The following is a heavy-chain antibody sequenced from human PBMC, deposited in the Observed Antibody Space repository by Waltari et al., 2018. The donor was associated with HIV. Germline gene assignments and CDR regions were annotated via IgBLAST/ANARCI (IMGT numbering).Heavy chain of an antibody. CDR1: GFTFGSYV. Sequence: EVHLLESGGGFVQPGGSLRLSCAASGFTFGSYVMAWVRQAPGKGREWVSAISGSGDTTYYADSGRGRFTISRDNSKNTLYLQMNSLRAEDTAIYYCAKESLSLKHWLVRTGYFDYWGQGTLVTVSS. CDR2: ISGSGDTT. V-gene: IGHV3-23*01. D-gene: IGHD6-19*01. J-gene: IGHJ4*02. CDR3: AKESLSLKHWLVRTGYFDY.